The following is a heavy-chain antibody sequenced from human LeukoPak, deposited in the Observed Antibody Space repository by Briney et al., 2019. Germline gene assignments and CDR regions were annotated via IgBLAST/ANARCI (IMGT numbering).Heavy chain of an antibody. Sequence: ASVKVSCKASGYTFTSYGISWVRPAPAQGLEWMGWISAYNGNTNYAQKLQGRVTMTTDTSTSTAYMELRSLRSDDTAVYYCARGDILTGYLDYWGQGTLVTVSS. V-gene: IGHV1-18*01. CDR1: GYTFTSYG. D-gene: IGHD3-9*01. CDR3: ARGDILTGYLDY. CDR2: ISAYNGNT. J-gene: IGHJ4*02.